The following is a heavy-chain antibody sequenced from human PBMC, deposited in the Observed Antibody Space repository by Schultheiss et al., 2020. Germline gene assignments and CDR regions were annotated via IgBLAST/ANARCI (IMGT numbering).Heavy chain of an antibody. CDR3: ARLGNYGSASPDY. CDR1: GGSVSSGSYY. D-gene: IGHD3-10*01. Sequence: SETLSLTCTVSGGSVSSGSYYWSWIRQPPGKGLEWIGYIYYSGSTNYNPSLKSRVTISVDTSKNQFSLKLSSVTAADTAVYYCARLGNYGSASPDYWGQGTLVTVSS. CDR2: IYYSGST. V-gene: IGHV4-61*01. J-gene: IGHJ4*02.